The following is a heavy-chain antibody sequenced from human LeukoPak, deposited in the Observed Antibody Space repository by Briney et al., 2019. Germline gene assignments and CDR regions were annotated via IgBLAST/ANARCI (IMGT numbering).Heavy chain of an antibody. D-gene: IGHD2-21*01. CDR1: GYTFTDYY. CDR2: INPNSGAT. Sequence: ASVKVSCKASGYTFTDYYLHWVRRAPGQGLEWMGWINPNSGATSYAQKFQGRVTMTRDTSISTAYMELSRLRSGDTAVYYCARDLGVITNYWGQGTLVTVSS. CDR3: ARDLGVITNY. J-gene: IGHJ4*02. V-gene: IGHV1-2*02.